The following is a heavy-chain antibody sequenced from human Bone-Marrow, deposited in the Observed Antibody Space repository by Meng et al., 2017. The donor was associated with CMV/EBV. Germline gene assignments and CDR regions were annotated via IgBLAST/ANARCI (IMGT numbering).Heavy chain of an antibody. CDR1: GFFFGSFW. CDR2: IKYDGSEK. V-gene: IGHV3-7*01. D-gene: IGHD3-22*01. CDR3: AGDSSGYHLDY. Sequence: GESLKISCEASGFFFGSFWMTWVRQAPGKGLEWVANIKYDGSEKSYAESLKGRFTISRDNSKNTLYLQMNSLRAEDTAVYYCAGDSSGYHLDYWGQGTLVTVSS. J-gene: IGHJ4*02.